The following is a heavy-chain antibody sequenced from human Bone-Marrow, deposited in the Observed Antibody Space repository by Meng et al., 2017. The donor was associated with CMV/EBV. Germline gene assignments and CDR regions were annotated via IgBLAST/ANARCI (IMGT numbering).Heavy chain of an antibody. Sequence: GGSLRLSCAASEFTISSFGINWVRQAPGKGLEWVSFISSSGSYTYYGDSVKGRFTISRDNAKNSLYLQMNSLRTEDTAVYYCAREGGIAAAIDYYGMDVWGQGTTVTVSS. CDR2: ISSSGSYT. CDR1: EFTISSFG. J-gene: IGHJ6*02. CDR3: AREGGIAAAIDYYGMDV. V-gene: IGHV3-21*01. D-gene: IGHD6-13*01.